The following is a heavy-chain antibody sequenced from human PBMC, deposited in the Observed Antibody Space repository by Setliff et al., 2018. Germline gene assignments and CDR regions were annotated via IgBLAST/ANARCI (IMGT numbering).Heavy chain of an antibody. CDR2: INQDGSGK. V-gene: IGHV3-7*01. J-gene: IGHJ6*03. Sequence: GGSLRLSCSASGFTFRIYWVSWVRQVPGKGLEWVANINQDGSGKFYVDSVKGRFTIFRDNAKNSLSLQMNSLRAEDTAVYYCAKDFHGHSYGYNYYYMDVWGKGTTVTVSS. CDR3: AKDFHGHSYGYNYYYMDV. D-gene: IGHD5-18*01. CDR1: GFTFRIYW.